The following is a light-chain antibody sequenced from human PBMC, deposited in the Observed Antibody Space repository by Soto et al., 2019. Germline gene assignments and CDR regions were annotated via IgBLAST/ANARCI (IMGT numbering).Light chain of an antibody. J-gene: IGKJ2*01. CDR1: QGISSY. Sequence: IQLTQSPSSLSASIGDRVSITCRASQGISSYLAWYRQKPGKAPQLLIYLASTLQSGVPSGFSGSGSGTDFTLTISSLQPEDFATYYCQQTHGTPYNFGQGTKLQIK. CDR2: LAS. CDR3: QQTHGTPYN. V-gene: IGKV1-9*01.